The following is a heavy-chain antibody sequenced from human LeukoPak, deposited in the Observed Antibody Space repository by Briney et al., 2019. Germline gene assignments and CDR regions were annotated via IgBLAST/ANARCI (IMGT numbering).Heavy chain of an antibody. CDR1: GFTFDDYA. D-gene: IGHD3-10*01. V-gene: IGHV3-9*01. J-gene: IGHJ4*02. Sequence: PGGSLRLSCAASGFTFDDYAMHWVRQAPGKGLEWVSGISWNSGSIGYADSVKGRFTISRDNAKNSLYLQMNSLRAEDTALYYCAKWYYYGSEPGEGYFDYWGQGTLVTVSS. CDR3: AKWYYYGSEPGEGYFDY. CDR2: ISWNSGSI.